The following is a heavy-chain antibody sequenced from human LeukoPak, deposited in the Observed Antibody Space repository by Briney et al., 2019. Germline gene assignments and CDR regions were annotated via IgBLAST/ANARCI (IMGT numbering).Heavy chain of an antibody. V-gene: IGHV1-2*02. D-gene: IGHD6-13*01. CDR1: GYTFTGYY. Sequence: GASVKVSCKASGYTFTGYYMHWVRQAPGQGLEWMGWINPNSGGTNYAQKFQGRVTMTRDTSISTAYMELSRLRSDDTAVYYCARVPRSSSWPLDYWGQGTLVTVSS. CDR2: INPNSGGT. J-gene: IGHJ4*02. CDR3: ARVPRSSSWPLDY.